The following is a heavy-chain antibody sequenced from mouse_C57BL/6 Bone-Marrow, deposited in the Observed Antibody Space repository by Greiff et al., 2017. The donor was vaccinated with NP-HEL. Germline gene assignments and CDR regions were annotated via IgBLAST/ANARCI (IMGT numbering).Heavy chain of an antibody. D-gene: IGHD2-3*01. CDR3: TRSGWLLKFAY. CDR1: GYTFTSYW. Sequence: QVQLQQPGAELVKPGASVKLSCKASGYTFTSYWMHWVKQRPGQGLEWIGMIHPNSGSTNYNEKFKSKATLTVDKSSSTAYMQLSSLTSEDSAVYYCTRSGWLLKFAYWGQGTLVTVSA. V-gene: IGHV1-64*01. CDR2: IHPNSGST. J-gene: IGHJ3*01.